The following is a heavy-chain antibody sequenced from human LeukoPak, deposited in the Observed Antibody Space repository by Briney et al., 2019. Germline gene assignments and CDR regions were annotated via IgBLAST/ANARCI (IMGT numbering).Heavy chain of an antibody. CDR1: GFTFSSYA. V-gene: IGHV3-23*01. Sequence: GGFLRLSCAASGFTFSSYAKSWVRQAPGKGLEWVSAISGSGGSTYYADSVKGRFTISRDNSKNTLYLQMNSLRAEDTAVYYCAKDRIRSGYSYFDYWGQGTLVTVSS. CDR3: AKDRIRSGYSYFDY. CDR2: ISGSGGST. J-gene: IGHJ4*02. D-gene: IGHD3-22*01.